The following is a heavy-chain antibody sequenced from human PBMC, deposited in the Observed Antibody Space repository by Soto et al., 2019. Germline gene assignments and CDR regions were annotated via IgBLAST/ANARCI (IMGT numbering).Heavy chain of an antibody. CDR3: AKDPPPYSSGWYHYFDY. J-gene: IGHJ4*02. D-gene: IGHD6-19*01. CDR1: GFTFSSYA. V-gene: IGHV3-23*01. Sequence: HPGGSLRLSCAASGFTFSSYAMSWVRQAPGKGLEWVSAISGSGGSTYYADSVKGRFTISRDNSKNTLYLQMNSLRAEDTAVYYCAKDPPPYSSGWYHYFDYWGQGTLVTVSS. CDR2: ISGSGGST.